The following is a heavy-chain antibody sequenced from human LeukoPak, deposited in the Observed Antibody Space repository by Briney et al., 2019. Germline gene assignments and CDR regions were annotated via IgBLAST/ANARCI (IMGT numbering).Heavy chain of an antibody. CDR2: INHSGST. D-gene: IGHD3-9*01. CDR1: GGSFSGYY. CDR3: ARGRTFTYYDILTGYSDYYYYYMDV. J-gene: IGHJ6*03. V-gene: IGHV4-34*01. Sequence: SETLSLTCAVYGGSFSGYYWSWIRQPPGKGLEWIGEINHSGSTNYNPSLKSRVTISVDTSKNRFSLKLSSVTAADTAVYYCARGRTFTYYDILTGYSDYYYYYMDVWGKGTTVTVSS.